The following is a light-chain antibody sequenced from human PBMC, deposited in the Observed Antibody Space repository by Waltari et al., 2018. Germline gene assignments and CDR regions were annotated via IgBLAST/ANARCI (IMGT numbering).Light chain of an antibody. CDR2: KAS. Sequence: DIQMTQSPSTLSASIGDTFTITCRASRAISRWLAWYKQKPGKAPNLLISKASTLESGVPSRFNGSGSGTQFSLTLSSLQPDDFATYYCQQYKTYSPWAFGQGTKVEIK. V-gene: IGKV1-5*03. CDR1: RAISRW. J-gene: IGKJ1*01. CDR3: QQYKTYSPWA.